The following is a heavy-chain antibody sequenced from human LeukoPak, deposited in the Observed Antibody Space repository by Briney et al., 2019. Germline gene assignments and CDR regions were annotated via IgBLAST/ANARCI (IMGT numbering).Heavy chain of an antibody. V-gene: IGHV4-4*07. CDR2: IHTSGST. J-gene: IGHJ6*03. CDR3: ARDTHYYGSGSYYTPYYMDV. CDR1: GVSISSYY. Sequence: PSETLSLTCTVSGVSISSYYWSWIRRPAGKGLEWSGRIHTSGSTKYNPSLKSRVTMSVDTSKNQFSLKLSSVTAADTAVYYCARDTHYYGSGSYYTPYYMDVWGKGTTVTISS. D-gene: IGHD3-10*01.